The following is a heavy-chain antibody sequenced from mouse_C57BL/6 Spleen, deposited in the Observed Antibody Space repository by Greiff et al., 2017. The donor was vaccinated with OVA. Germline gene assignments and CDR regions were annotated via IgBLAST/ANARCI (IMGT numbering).Heavy chain of an antibody. CDR1: GYTFTSYG. Sequence: VQLQQSGAELARPGASVKLSCKASGYTFTSYGISWVKQRTGQGLEWIGEIYPRSGNTYYNEKFKGKATLTADKSSSTAYMELRSLTSEDSAVYFCARGDTTVVAKDWYFDVWGTGTTVTVSS. D-gene: IGHD1-1*01. J-gene: IGHJ1*03. CDR2: IYPRSGNT. CDR3: ARGDTTVVAKDWYFDV. V-gene: IGHV1-81*01.